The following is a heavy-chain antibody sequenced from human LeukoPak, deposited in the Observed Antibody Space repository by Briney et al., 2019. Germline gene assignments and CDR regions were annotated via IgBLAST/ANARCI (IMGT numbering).Heavy chain of an antibody. CDR2: IYYSGST. CDR1: GGSISSSSYY. CDR3: ARDFYGACDY. Sequence: SETLSLTCTVSGGSISSSSYYWGWVRQPPGKGLEWIGSIYYSGSTYYNPSLKSRVTISVDTSKNQFSLKLSSVTAADTAVYYCARDFYGACDYLGQGTLVTVSS. D-gene: IGHD2/OR15-2a*01. J-gene: IGHJ4*02. V-gene: IGHV4-39*07.